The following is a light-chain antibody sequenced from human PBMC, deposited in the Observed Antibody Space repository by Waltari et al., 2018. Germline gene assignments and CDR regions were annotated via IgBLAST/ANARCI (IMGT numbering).Light chain of an antibody. CDR2: DVN. CDR1: SSDVGGYNF. V-gene: IGLV2-14*03. CDR3: SSYTRHETGI. J-gene: IGLJ2*01. Sequence: QSALTQPASVSGSPGQSITISCTGTSSDVGGYNFVSWYQQHPGQIPKLIIYDVNNRPPGVSNRFSGSKSGNTASLTISGIQAEDEADYYCSSYTRHETGIFGGGTKLTVL.